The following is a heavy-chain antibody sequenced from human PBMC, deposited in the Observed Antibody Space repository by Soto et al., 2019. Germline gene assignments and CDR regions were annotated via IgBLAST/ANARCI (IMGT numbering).Heavy chain of an antibody. V-gene: IGHV3-48*02. CDR3: ARPEYSSSSYGMDV. Sequence: GGSLRLSCAASGFTFSSYSMNWVRQAPGKGLEWVSYISSSSSTIYYADSVKGRFTISRDNTKNSLYLQMNSLRDEDTAVYYCARPEYSSSSYGMDVWGQGTTVTVSS. CDR2: ISSSSSTI. D-gene: IGHD6-6*01. J-gene: IGHJ6*02. CDR1: GFTFSSYS.